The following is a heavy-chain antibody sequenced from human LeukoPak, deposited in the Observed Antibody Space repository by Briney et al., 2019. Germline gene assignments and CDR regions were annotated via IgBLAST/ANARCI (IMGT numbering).Heavy chain of an antibody. D-gene: IGHD3-3*01. CDR1: GYTFTSYG. V-gene: IGHV1-18*01. CDR3: ARAERYYDFWSGSTDY. J-gene: IGHJ4*02. Sequence: ASVKVSCKASGYTFTSYGISWVRQAPGQGLEWMGWISAYNGNTNYAQKLQGRVTMTTDTSTSTAYMELRSLRSDDTAVYYCARAERYYDFWSGSTDYWGQGTLVTVSS. CDR2: ISAYNGNT.